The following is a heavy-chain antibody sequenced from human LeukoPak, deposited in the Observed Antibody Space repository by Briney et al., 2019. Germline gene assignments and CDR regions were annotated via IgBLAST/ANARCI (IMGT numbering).Heavy chain of an antibody. J-gene: IGHJ4*02. D-gene: IGHD5-18*01. CDR3: ARDRANSVDTAMESDY. CDR2: ISAYNGNT. CDR1: GYTFTSYG. V-gene: IGHV1-18*01. Sequence: GASVKVSCKASGYTFTSYGISWVRQAPGQGLEWMGWISAYNGNTNYAQKLQGRVTMTTDTSTSTAYMELRSLRSDDTAVYYCARDRANSVDTAMESDYWGQGTLVTVSS.